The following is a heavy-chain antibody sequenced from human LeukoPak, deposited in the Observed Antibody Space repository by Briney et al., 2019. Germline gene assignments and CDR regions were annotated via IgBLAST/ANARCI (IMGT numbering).Heavy chain of an antibody. V-gene: IGHV3-23*01. CDR1: GFTFTNYA. D-gene: IGHD3-9*01. CDR2: ITRSDGSS. CDR3: AKWGDYDILTGYYVPDY. Sequence: PGTSLRLSCVASGFTFTNYAMSWVRQAPGKGLEWVSAITRSDGSSYYADSVKGRFTISRDNSKNTLYLQVNSLRAEDTAVYYCAKWGDYDILTGYYVPDYWGQGTLVTVSS. J-gene: IGHJ4*02.